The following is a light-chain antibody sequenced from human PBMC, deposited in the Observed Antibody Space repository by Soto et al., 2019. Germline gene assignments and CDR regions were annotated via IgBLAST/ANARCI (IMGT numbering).Light chain of an antibody. CDR3: CSYAGSSTWV. J-gene: IGLJ3*02. V-gene: IGLV2-23*02. CDR1: SSDVGSYNL. Sequence: QSVLTQPASVSGSPGQSITISCTGTSSDVGSYNLVSWYQQHPGKAPKLMIYEVSKRPSGVSNRFSGSKSGNTASLTISGLQAEDEVDYYCCSYAGSSTWVFGGGTKVTVL. CDR2: EVS.